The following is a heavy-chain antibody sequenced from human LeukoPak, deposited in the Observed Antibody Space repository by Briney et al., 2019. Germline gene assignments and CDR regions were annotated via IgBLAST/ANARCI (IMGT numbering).Heavy chain of an antibody. Sequence: SVKVSCKVSGGTFSSYGITWVRRAPGQGLEWMGRIIPFLGATNYAQKFQGRVTTTADKSTSTAYMELSSLRSEDTAVYYCARVNGDYFDYWGQGTLVTVSS. J-gene: IGHJ4*02. CDR1: GGTFSSYG. CDR2: IIPFLGAT. CDR3: ARVNGDYFDY. D-gene: IGHD4-17*01. V-gene: IGHV1-69*04.